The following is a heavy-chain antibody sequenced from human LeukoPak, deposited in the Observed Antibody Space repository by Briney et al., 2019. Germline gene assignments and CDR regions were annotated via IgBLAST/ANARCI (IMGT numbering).Heavy chain of an antibody. CDR2: INAGNGNT. CDR1: GYTFTSYA. J-gene: IGHJ3*02. CDR3: ARDCSSTSCSGAFDI. Sequence: VASVKVSCKASGYTFTSYAMHWVRHAPGQRLEWMGWINAGNGNTKYSQKFQGRVTITRDTSASTAYMELSSLRSEDTAVYYCARDCSSTSCSGAFDIWGQGTMVTVSS. D-gene: IGHD2-2*01. V-gene: IGHV1-3*01.